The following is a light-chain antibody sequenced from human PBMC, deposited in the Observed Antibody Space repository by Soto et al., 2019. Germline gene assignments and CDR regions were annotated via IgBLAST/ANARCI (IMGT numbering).Light chain of an antibody. Sequence: QSALAQPASVSGSPGQSITISCTGTTSDIAGYNYVSWYQQHPGKAPKLLIYEVTSRASGVSHRFSGSKSGNTASLTISGLQAEDEADYYCCSYAGSSTFVVFGGGTKLTVL. V-gene: IGLV2-23*02. CDR2: EVT. J-gene: IGLJ2*01. CDR3: CSYAGSSTFVV. CDR1: TSDIAGYNY.